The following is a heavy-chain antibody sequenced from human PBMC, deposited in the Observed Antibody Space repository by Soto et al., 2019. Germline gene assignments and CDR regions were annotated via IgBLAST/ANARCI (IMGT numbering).Heavy chain of an antibody. CDR2: IYYSGST. CDR1: GGSISSYY. V-gene: IGHV4-59*08. D-gene: IGHD2-15*01. Sequence: SETLSLTCTVSGGSISSYYWSWIRQPPGKGLEWIGYIYYSGSTNYNPSLKSRVTISVDTSKNQFSLKLSSVTAADTAVYYCARAPYIVVVVAASFDYWGQGTLVTVSS. J-gene: IGHJ4*02. CDR3: ARAPYIVVVVAASFDY.